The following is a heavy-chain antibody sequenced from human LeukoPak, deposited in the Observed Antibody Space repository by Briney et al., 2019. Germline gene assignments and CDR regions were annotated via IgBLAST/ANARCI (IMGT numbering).Heavy chain of an antibody. CDR3: ARVLYYDFWSGYSLGNYYYMGV. D-gene: IGHD3-3*01. Sequence: ASVKVSCKASGYTFTSYDINWVRQATGQGLEWMGWMNPNSGNTGYAQKFQGRVTITRNTSISTAYMELSSLRSEDTAVYYCARVLYYDFWSGYSLGNYYYMGVRGKGTTVTVSS. CDR2: MNPNSGNT. J-gene: IGHJ6*03. CDR1: GYTFTSYD. V-gene: IGHV1-8*03.